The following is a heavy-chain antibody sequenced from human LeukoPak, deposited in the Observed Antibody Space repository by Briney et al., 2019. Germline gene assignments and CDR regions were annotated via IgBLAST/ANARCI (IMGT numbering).Heavy chain of an antibody. CDR3: ARGKWQQLVSVLDY. CDR2: ISGSGGST. CDR1: GFTFSSYA. J-gene: IGHJ4*02. V-gene: IGHV3-23*01. D-gene: IGHD6-13*01. Sequence: TGGSLRLSCAASGFTFSSYAMSWVRQAPGKGLEWVSAISGSGGSTYYADSVKGRFTISRDNSKNTLYLQMNSLRAEDTAVYYCARGKWQQLVSVLDYWGQGTLVTVSS.